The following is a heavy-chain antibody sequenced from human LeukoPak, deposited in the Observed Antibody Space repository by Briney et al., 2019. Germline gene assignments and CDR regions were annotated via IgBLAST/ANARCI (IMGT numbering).Heavy chain of an antibody. J-gene: IGHJ5*02. CDR3: ARVQYYHDKGSGRPKKIPYYL. V-gene: IGHV4-39*07. CDR2: IYYSGST. CDR1: GASITTDSFY. Sequence: TSETLSLTCTVSGASITTDSFYWGWIRQFPGKGLEWIGSIYYSGSTNYNPSLKSRVTISVDTSKNQFSLKLSSVTAADTAVYYCARVQYYHDKGSGRPKKIPYYLWGQGTLGPVSS. D-gene: IGHD3-22*01.